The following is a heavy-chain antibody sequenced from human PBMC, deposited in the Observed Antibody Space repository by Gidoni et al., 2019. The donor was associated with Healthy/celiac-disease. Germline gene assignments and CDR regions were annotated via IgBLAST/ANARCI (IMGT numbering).Heavy chain of an antibody. D-gene: IGHD2-21*02. CDR1: GFTFSSYA. J-gene: IGHJ4*02. CDR3: AAGGGYCGGDCYSSDY. Sequence: EVQLLESGGGLVQPGGSLRLSCAASGFTFSSYAMSWVRQAPGKGLEWVSAISGSGGSTYYADSVKGRFTISRDNSKNTLYLQMNSLRAEDTAVYYCAAGGGYCGGDCYSSDYWGQGTLVTVSS. V-gene: IGHV3-23*01. CDR2: ISGSGGST.